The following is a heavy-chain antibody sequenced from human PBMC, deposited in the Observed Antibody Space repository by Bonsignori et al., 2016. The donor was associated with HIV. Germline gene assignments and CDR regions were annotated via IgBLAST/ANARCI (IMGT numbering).Heavy chain of an antibody. CDR3: ARQIAAAALQESDY. J-gene: IGHJ4*02. CDR2: IIPILGIA. V-gene: IGHV1-69*10. D-gene: IGHD6-13*01. Sequence: WVRQAPGQGLEWMGGIIPILGIANYAQKFQGRVTITADKSTSTAYMELSSLRSEDTAVYYCARQIAAAALQESDYWGQGTLVTVSS.